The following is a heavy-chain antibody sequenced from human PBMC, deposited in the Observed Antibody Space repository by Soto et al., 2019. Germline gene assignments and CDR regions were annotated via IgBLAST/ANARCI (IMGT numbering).Heavy chain of an antibody. CDR1: GFTFSSYG. V-gene: IGHV3-30*18. J-gene: IGHJ6*02. Sequence: QVQLVESGGVVVQPGRSLRLSCAASGFTFSSYGMHWVRQAPGKGLEWVAVISYDGSNKYYADSVKGRFTISRDNSKNKLYLQMNSLRAEDTAVYYCAKDWADSSASCGMDVWGQGTTVTVSS. D-gene: IGHD3-22*01. CDR2: ISYDGSNK. CDR3: AKDWADSSASCGMDV.